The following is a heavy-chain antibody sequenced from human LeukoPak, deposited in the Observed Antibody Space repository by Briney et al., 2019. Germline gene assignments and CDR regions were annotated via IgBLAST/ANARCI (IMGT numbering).Heavy chain of an antibody. CDR2: IYHSGST. J-gene: IGHJ4*02. CDR1: GYSISSGYY. Sequence: SETLSLTCACSGYSISSGYYWGWIRQPPGKGLEWIGSIYHSGSTYYNSSLKSRVTISVDTSKNQFSLKLSSVTAADTAVYFCARCGSGNYFDYWGQGTLVTVSS. V-gene: IGHV4-38-2*01. D-gene: IGHD3-10*01. CDR3: ARCGSGNYFDY.